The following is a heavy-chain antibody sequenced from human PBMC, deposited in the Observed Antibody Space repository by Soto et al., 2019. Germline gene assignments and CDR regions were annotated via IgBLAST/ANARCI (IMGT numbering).Heavy chain of an antibody. CDR2: IVVGSGNT. D-gene: IGHD6-13*01. CDR1: GFTFTSSA. J-gene: IGHJ4*02. Sequence: QMQLVQSGPEVKKPGTSVKVSCKASGFTFTSSAVQWVRQARGQRLEWIGWIVVGSGNTNYAQKFQERVTITRDMSTSTAYMELSSVGSEDTGVYYCAALGQQLVLFDYWGQGTLVTVSS. CDR3: AALGQQLVLFDY. V-gene: IGHV1-58*01.